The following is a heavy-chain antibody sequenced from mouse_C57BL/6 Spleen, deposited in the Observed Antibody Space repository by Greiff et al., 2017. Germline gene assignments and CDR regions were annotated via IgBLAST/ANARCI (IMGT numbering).Heavy chain of an antibody. CDR2: ISYDGSN. J-gene: IGHJ3*01. D-gene: IGHD3-3*01. V-gene: IGHV3-6*01. Sequence: EVKLVESGPGLVKPSQSLSLTCSVTGYSITSGYYWNWIRQFPGNKLEWMGYISYDGSNNYNPSLKNRISITRDTSKNQFFLKLNSVTTEDTATYYCAHLGTGAYWGQGTLVTVSA. CDR1: GYSITSGYY. CDR3: AHLGTGAY.